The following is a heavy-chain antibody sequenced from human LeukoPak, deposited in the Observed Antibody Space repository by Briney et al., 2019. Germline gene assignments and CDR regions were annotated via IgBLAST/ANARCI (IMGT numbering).Heavy chain of an antibody. J-gene: IGHJ4*02. CDR2: IYPGDSDT. CDR1: GYSFTSYW. V-gene: IGHV5-51*01. Sequence: GESLKISCKGSGYSFTSYWIGWVRQMPGKGLEWMGIIYPGDSDTRYSPSFQGQVTISADKSISTAYLQWSSLKASDTAMYYCARHSYYSSSSDVVDYFDYWGQGTLVTVSS. D-gene: IGHD6-6*01. CDR3: ARHSYYSSSSDVVDYFDY.